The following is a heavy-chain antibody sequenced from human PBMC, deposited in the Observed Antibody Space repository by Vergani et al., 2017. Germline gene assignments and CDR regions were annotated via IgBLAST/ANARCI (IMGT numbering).Heavy chain of an antibody. J-gene: IGHJ3*02. V-gene: IGHV3-23*01. D-gene: IGHD6-19*01. Sequence: EVQLLESGGGLVQPWGSLTLSCAASGFTVSTDYFSWVRQAPGKGLEWVSTLSASDRRTHYADSVKGRFTISRDNSKNTLFLQMNSLRPEDTAVYYCAKVGRSEVAGTFGAFDIWGQGTMVTVSS. CDR1: GFTVSTDY. CDR3: AKVGRSEVAGTFGAFDI. CDR2: LSASDRRT.